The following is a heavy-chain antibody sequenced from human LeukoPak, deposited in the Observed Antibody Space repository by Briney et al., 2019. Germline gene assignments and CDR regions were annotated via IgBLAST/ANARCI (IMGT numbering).Heavy chain of an antibody. CDR1: GGSISSYY. CDR3: ARADYDFWSGYSAFDY. Sequence: KPSETLSLTCTVSGGSISSYYWSWIRQPPGKGLEWIGYIYYSGSTNYNPSLKSRVTISVDTSKNQFSLKLSSVTAADTAVYYCARADYDFWSGYSAFDYWGQGTLVTVSS. D-gene: IGHD3-3*01. V-gene: IGHV4-59*01. J-gene: IGHJ4*02. CDR2: IYYSGST.